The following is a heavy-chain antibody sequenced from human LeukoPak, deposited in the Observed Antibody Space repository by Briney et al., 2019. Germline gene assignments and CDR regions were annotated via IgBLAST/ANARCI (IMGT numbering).Heavy chain of an antibody. V-gene: IGHV4-61*01. J-gene: IGHJ5*02. D-gene: IGHD5-12*01. Sequence: PSETLSLTCTVSGVSVSSPNYYWSWIRQPPGKGLEWIGYIYYSWSTNYNPSLKSRVTISIDTSKNQFSLKLNSVTAADTAVYYCATVLYLVPTTNWFDPWGQGTLVTVSS. CDR2: IYYSWST. CDR3: ATVLYLVPTTNWFDP. CDR1: GVSVSSPNYY.